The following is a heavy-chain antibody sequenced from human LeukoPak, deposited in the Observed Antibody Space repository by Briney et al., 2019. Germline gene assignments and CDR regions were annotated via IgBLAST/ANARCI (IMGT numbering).Heavy chain of an antibody. D-gene: IGHD2-2*02. Sequence: GGSLRLSCAASGFSFSDHYMDWVRQAPGKGLEWVGRIRNKANSYTTEYAASVKGRFTISRDDSKNSLFLQMNSLKTEDTAVYCCAKLYGTPDYWGQGTLVTVSS. CDR2: IRNKANSYTT. J-gene: IGHJ4*02. CDR1: GFSFSDHY. V-gene: IGHV3-72*01. CDR3: AKLYGTPDY.